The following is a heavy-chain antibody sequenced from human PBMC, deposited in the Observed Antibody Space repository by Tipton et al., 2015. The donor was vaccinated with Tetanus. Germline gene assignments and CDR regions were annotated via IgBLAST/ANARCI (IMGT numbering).Heavy chain of an antibody. CDR3: ARPSTTVTPRAFDV. D-gene: IGHD4-17*01. CDR2: IYYSGSS. J-gene: IGHJ3*01. Sequence: LRLSCNVSGASMSSSSYYWDWIRQPPGKGLEWIGSIYYSGSSYYNPSLESRVTISLDTSKNRFSLKLISVTAADAAVYYCARPSTTVTPRAFDVWGQGTMVTVSS. CDR1: GASMSSSSYY. V-gene: IGHV4-39*01.